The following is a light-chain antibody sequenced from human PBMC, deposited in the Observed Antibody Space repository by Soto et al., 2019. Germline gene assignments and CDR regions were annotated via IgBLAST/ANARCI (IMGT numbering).Light chain of an antibody. Sequence: QSALTQPASVSGSPGQSITISCTGTSSDIGAYNFVSWYQQHPGKAPKLMLYDVTIRPSVVSNRFSGSKSGNTASLTISGLQAEDEADYYCTSWTTSTTMIFGGGTKVTVL. CDR1: SSDIGAYNF. V-gene: IGLV2-14*03. J-gene: IGLJ2*01. CDR3: TSWTTSTTMI. CDR2: DVT.